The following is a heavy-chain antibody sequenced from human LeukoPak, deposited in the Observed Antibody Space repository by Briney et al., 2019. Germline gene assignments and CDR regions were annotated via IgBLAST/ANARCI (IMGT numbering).Heavy chain of an antibody. CDR3: ARDEYDILTGYSDFFDY. Sequence: GGSLRLSCAASGITFSDYYMSWIRQAPGKGLEWVSYISSSGSTIYYADSVKGRFTISRDNARNSLYLQMNSLRAEDTAVYYCARDEYDILTGYSDFFDYWGQGTLVTVSS. J-gene: IGHJ4*02. CDR1: GITFSDYY. CDR2: ISSSGSTI. D-gene: IGHD3-9*01. V-gene: IGHV3-11*01.